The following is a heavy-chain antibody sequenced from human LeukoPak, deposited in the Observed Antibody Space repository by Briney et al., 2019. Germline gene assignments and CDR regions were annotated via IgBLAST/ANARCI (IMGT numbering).Heavy chain of an antibody. J-gene: IGHJ4*02. V-gene: IGHV4-34*01. CDR2: INHSGST. D-gene: IGHD3-22*01. CDR1: GGSFSGYY. CDR3: ARGDAYYYDSSGYYHFDY. Sequence: PSETLSLTCAVYGGSFSGYYWSWIRQPPGKGLEWIGEINHSGSTNYNPSLKSRVTISVDTSKNQFSLKLSSVTAADTAVYYCARGDAYYYDSSGYYHFDYWGQGTLVTVSS.